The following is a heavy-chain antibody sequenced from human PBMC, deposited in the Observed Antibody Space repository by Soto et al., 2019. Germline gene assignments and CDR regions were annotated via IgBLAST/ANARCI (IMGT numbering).Heavy chain of an antibody. CDR3: ATHGATTMARGAMKHYYYVMDV. CDR2: IIPIFDTP. V-gene: IGHV1-69*06. Sequence: GASLKVSCKASGGIFSSFTISWVRQAPGQGLEWLGGIIPIFDTPTYAQNFQGRVTITADKSTNTVYMELSSLRSEDTAVYYCATHGATTMARGAMKHYYYVMDVWGQGTTVTVSS. CDR1: GGIFSSFT. D-gene: IGHD3-10*01. J-gene: IGHJ6*02.